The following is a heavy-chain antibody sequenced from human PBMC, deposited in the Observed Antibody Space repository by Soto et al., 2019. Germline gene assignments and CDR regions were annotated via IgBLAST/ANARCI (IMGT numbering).Heavy chain of an antibody. Sequence: SVKVSCKASGGTFSSYAISWVRQAPGQGLEWMGGIIPIFGTANYAQKFQGRVTITADESTSTAYMELSSLRSEDTAVYYCGAVEAPYYYYGMDVWGQGTTVTVS. CDR3: GAVEAPYYYYGMDV. CDR2: IIPIFGTA. V-gene: IGHV1-69*13. D-gene: IGHD6-19*01. CDR1: GGTFSSYA. J-gene: IGHJ6*02.